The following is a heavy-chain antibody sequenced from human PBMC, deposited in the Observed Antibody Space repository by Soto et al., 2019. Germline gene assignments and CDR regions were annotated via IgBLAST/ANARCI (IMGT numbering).Heavy chain of an antibody. V-gene: IGHV3-23*01. CDR2: ISGSGGST. CDR1: GFTFSSYA. Sequence: PGGSLRLSCAASGFTFSSYAMSWVRQAPGKGLEWVSAISGSGGSTYYADSAKGRFTISRDNSKNTLYLQMNSLRAEDTAVYYCAKVPLGFVSGYFSDYWGQGTLVTVSS. J-gene: IGHJ4*02. CDR3: AKVPLGFVSGYFSDY. D-gene: IGHD5-12*01.